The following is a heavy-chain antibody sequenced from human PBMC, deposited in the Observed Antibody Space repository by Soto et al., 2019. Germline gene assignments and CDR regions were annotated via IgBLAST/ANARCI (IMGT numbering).Heavy chain of an antibody. V-gene: IGHV3-30*18. CDR3: AKAGLGVVPAALPIDY. CDR1: GFTFSSYG. Sequence: QVQLVESGGGVVQPGRSLRLSCAASGFTFSSYGMHWVRQAPGKGLEWVAVISYDGSNKFYADSVKGRFTISRDNSKNTLYLQMNSLRAEDTAVYYCAKAGLGVVPAALPIDYWGQGTLVTVSS. D-gene: IGHD2-2*02. J-gene: IGHJ4*02. CDR2: ISYDGSNK.